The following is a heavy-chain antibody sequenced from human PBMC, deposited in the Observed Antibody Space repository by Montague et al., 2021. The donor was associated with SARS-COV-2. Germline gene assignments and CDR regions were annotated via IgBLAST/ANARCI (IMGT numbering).Heavy chain of an antibody. D-gene: IGHD4-11*01. CDR1: GGSISSDHYY. Sequence: SETLSLTCSVSGGSISSDHYYWGWLRQPPGKGLEWIVRLYYSGSSHYNPPLKSRVTISVDTSKNQYALKLSSVTAADPAVYYCARHSRMTTIDYWGQGTLVTVSA. CDR3: ARHSRMTTIDY. J-gene: IGHJ4*02. V-gene: IGHV4-39*01. CDR2: LYYSGSS.